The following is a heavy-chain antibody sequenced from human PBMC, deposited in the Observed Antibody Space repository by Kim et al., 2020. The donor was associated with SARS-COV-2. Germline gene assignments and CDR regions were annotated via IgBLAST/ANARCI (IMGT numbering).Heavy chain of an antibody. D-gene: IGHD5-12*01. CDR2: ISTRGESI. J-gene: IGHJ4*02. V-gene: IGHV3-11*01. Sequence: GGSLRLSCAASGLSFSDSYMNWVRQAPGKGLEWFSFISTRGESIFYADSVEGRFTISRDNAKNSLYLQLNYLRDEDTAGYYCARSGNGYHAFGIWGQG. CDR3: ARSGNGYHAFGI. CDR1: GLSFSDSY.